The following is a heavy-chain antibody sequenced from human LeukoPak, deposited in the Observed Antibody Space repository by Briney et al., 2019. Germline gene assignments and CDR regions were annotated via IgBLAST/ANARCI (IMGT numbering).Heavy chain of an antibody. V-gene: IGHV4-39*07. CDR2: IYYSGST. CDR1: GGSINRSSYN. Sequence: SETLSLTCTVSGGSINRSSYNWGWIRQPPGKGLEWIGSIYYSGSTYYNPSLKSRVTISVDLSKNQFSLKLSSVTAADTAVYYCARGDRLLGPRGYYYYMDVWGKGTTVIVSS. CDR3: ARGDRLLGPRGYYYYMDV. D-gene: IGHD3-10*01. J-gene: IGHJ6*03.